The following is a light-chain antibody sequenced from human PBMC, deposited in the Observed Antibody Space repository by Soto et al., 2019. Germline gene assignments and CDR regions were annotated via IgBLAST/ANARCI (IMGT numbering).Light chain of an antibody. V-gene: IGLV2-14*01. CDR2: GVY. J-gene: IGLJ2*01. CDR1: DSDVGGYNY. Sequence: QSVLTQPASVSGSPGQSITISCTGTDSDVGGYNYVSWYQQHPGKAPKLTIYGVYNRPSGVSNRFSGSKSGNTASLTISGLQAEDEADYYCSSFTNNNTPHVVFGGGTKVTVL. CDR3: SSFTNNNTPHVV.